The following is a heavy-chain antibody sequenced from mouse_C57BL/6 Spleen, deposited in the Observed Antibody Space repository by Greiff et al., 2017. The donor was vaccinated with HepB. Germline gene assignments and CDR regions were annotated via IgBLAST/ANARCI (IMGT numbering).Heavy chain of an antibody. D-gene: IGHD1-1*01. CDR1: GYTFTSYW. Sequence: VQLQQSGAELVMPGASVKLSCKASGYTFTSYWMHWVKQRPGQGLEWIGEIDPSDSYTNYNQKFKGKSTLTVDKSSSTAYMQLSSLTSEDSAVYYCARKIYYSGSLHSFAYWGHGTTLPVSS. V-gene: IGHV1-69*01. J-gene: IGHJ2*01. CDR2: IDPSDSYT. CDR3: ARKIYYSGSLHSFAY.